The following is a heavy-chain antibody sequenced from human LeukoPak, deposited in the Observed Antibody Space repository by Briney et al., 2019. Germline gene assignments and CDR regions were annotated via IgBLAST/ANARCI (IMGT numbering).Heavy chain of an antibody. CDR1: GFTFGGYS. CDR2: INLDGSDT. CDR3: GRVIAGAIDY. J-gene: IGHJ4*02. D-gene: IGHD6-13*01. V-gene: IGHV3-7*01. Sequence: GGSLRLSCAGSGFTFGGYSMTWVRQAPGKGLEWVANINLDGSDTFYVGFVKGRFTISRDNADNSLYLQMNSLRAEDTAVYYCGRVIAGAIDYWGQGTLVTVSS.